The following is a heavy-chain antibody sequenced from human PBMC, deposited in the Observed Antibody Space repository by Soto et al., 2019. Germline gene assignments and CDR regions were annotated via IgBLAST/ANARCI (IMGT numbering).Heavy chain of an antibody. CDR3: AGGGDYYYYAMDV. Sequence: SETLSLTCTVSGFSISSGDYYWSWIRQPPGKGLEWIGYIYFSGSTYYNPSLKSRVTISVDTSKNQFSLKLNSVTAADTAVYYCAGGGDYYYYAMDVWGQGTTVTVSS. J-gene: IGHJ6*02. D-gene: IGHD3-10*01. CDR2: IYFSGST. CDR1: GFSISSGDYY. V-gene: IGHV4-30-4*01.